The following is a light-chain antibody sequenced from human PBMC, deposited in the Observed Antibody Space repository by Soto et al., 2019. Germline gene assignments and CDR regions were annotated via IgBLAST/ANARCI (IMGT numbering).Light chain of an antibody. J-gene: IGKJ1*01. CDR1: QTVSSAR. CDR3: HQYGSSPWT. CDR2: GAS. V-gene: IGKV3-20*01. Sequence: EIVLTQSPCTLSFSPGERATLSFMASQTVSSARLAWFQQKPGQAPRLLIYGASSRAPGIPDRFSGSGSETDFTLTITRLESEDFAVYSCHQYGSSPWTFGQGTKVDIK.